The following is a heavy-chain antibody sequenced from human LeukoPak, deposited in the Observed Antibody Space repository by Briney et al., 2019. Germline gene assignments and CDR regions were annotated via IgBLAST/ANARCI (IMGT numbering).Heavy chain of an antibody. CDR3: AKVDYWSPENYFDS. Sequence: SGGSLRLSCVASGFPFRSYAMTWVRQTPGKGLESVSVITDDEDTYYADSVKGRFTISRDNSRNTVFLQMNSLRVEDTAVYYCAKVDYWSPENYFDSWGQGTLVTVSS. CDR1: GFPFRSYA. CDR2: ITDDEDT. D-gene: IGHD1-1*01. J-gene: IGHJ4*02. V-gene: IGHV3-23*01.